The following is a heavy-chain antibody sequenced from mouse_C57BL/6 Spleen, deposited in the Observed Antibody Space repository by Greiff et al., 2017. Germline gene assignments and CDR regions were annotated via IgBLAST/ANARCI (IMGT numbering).Heavy chain of an antibody. Sequence: EVMLVESGEGLVKPGGSLKLSCAASGFTFSSYAMSWVRQTPEKRLEWIAYISSGGDYIYYADTVKGRFTISTDNARNTLYLQMSSLKSEDTAMYYCTRGFTTGSYWGQGTSVTVSS. D-gene: IGHD1-1*01. V-gene: IGHV5-9-1*02. CDR1: GFTFSSYA. CDR3: TRGFTTGSY. CDR2: ISSGGDYI. J-gene: IGHJ4*01.